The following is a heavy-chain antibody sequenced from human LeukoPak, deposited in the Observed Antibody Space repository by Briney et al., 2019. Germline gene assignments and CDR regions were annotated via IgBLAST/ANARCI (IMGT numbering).Heavy chain of an antibody. J-gene: IGHJ4*02. CDR3: ARVISAMLS. CDR2: MNPNSGNT. Sequence: ASVKVSCKASGYTFTGYYMHWVRQAPGQGLEWMGWMNPNSGNTGYAQKFQGRVTMTRNTSISTAYMELSSLRSEDTAVYYCARVISAMLSWGQGTLVTVSS. CDR1: GYTFTGYY. D-gene: IGHD5-18*01. V-gene: IGHV1-8*02.